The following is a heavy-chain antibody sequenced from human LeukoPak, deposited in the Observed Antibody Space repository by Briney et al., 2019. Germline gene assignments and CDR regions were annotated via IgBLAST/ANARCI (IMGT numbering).Heavy chain of an antibody. D-gene: IGHD1-14*01. CDR1: GFDFSTYS. J-gene: IGHJ1*01. Sequence: GGSLRLSCAASGFDFSTYSIDWVRQAPGKGLEWVSYISSSSSNIYHADSVKGRFTISRDNAKNSLHLQMNSLRAEDTAVYYCARVDRYHEYFQHWGQGTLVTVSS. CDR2: ISSSSSNI. CDR3: ARVDRYHEYFQH. V-gene: IGHV3-48*04.